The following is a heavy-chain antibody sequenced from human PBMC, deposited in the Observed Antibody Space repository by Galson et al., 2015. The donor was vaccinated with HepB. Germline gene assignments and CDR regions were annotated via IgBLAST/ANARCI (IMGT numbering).Heavy chain of an antibody. CDR3: ATLWFGELSPFDY. J-gene: IGHJ4*02. CDR2: ISGSVNRA. D-gene: IGHD3-10*01. V-gene: IGHV3-23*01. CDR1: GFTFINYA. Sequence: SLRLSCAASGFTFINYAMSWVRQAPGKGLKWVSAISGSVNRAYYADSVKGRFTISRDNSKNTLYLQMNSLRAEDTAVYYCATLWFGELSPFDYWGQGTLVTVSS.